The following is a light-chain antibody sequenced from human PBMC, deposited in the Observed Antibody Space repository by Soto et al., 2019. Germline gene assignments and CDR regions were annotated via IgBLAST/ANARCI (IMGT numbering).Light chain of an antibody. J-gene: IGLJ3*02. CDR3: HSYASSSARL. CDR1: SSDIGAFNY. Sequence: QSALTQPASVSGSPGQSITISCTGTSSDIGAFNYVSWYQQHPGKAPKLIIYEVSNRPSGVSNRFSGSKSGNTASLTISGLQAEDEADYYCHSYASSSARLFGGGTKVTVL. V-gene: IGLV2-14*01. CDR2: EVS.